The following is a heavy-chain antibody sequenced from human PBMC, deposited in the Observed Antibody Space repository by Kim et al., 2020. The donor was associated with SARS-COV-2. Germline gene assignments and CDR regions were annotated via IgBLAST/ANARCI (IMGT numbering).Heavy chain of an antibody. CDR3: ARDYDRSYDY. Sequence: GGSLRLSCAVSALNFRSAWMHWVRQTPGNELVWVANINGDASITRYADSVKGRFTISRDNAKNMLFLQMSSLRAEDTAVYYCARDYDRSYDYWGQGTLVRVSS. D-gene: IGHD3-16*01. CDR2: INGDASIT. V-gene: IGHV3-74*01. CDR1: ALNFRSAW. J-gene: IGHJ4*02.